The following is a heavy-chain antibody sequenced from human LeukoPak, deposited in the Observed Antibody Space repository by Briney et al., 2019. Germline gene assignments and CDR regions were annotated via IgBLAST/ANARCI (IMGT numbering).Heavy chain of an antibody. CDR3: VKGMNGYNI. D-gene: IGHD3-9*01. V-gene: IGHV4-59*01. J-gene: IGHJ3*02. CDR2: VYYTGST. Sequence: PSETLSLTCTVSGASINTYYWSWLRQPPGKGLEWIGYVYYTGSTNYNPSLQSRVTISVDTSKNQFSLKLISVTAADTAVYYCVKGMNGYNIWGQGTMVTVSS. CDR1: GASINTYY.